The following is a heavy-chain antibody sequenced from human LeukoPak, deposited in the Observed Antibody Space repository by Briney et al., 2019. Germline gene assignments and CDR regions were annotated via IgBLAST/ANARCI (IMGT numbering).Heavy chain of an antibody. CDR3: AKDNSSGYLDLTDY. CDR2: ISGSGGST. V-gene: IGHV3-23*01. Sequence: GGSLRLSCAASGFTFSSYAMSWVRQAPGRGLEWVSAISGSGGSTYYADSVKGRFTISRDNSKNTLYLQMNSLRAEDTAVYYCAKDNSSGYLDLTDYWGQGTLVTVSS. J-gene: IGHJ4*02. CDR1: GFTFSSYA. D-gene: IGHD3-22*01.